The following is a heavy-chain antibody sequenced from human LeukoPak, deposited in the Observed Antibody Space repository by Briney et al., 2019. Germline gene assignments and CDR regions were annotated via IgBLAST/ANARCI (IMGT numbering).Heavy chain of an antibody. CDR2: ISSSSSYI. V-gene: IGHV3-21*01. Sequence: GGSLRLSCAASGFTLSSYSMNWVRQAPGKGLEWVSSISSSSSYIYYADSVKGRFTISRDNAKNSLYLQMNSLRAEDTAVYYCAGLYCSSTSCYDYWGQGTLVTVSS. J-gene: IGHJ4*02. CDR3: AGLYCSSTSCYDY. CDR1: GFTLSSYS. D-gene: IGHD2-2*01.